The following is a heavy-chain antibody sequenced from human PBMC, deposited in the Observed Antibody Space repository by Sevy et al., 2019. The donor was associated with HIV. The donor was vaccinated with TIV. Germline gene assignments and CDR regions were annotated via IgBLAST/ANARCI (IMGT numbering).Heavy chain of an antibody. CDR3: AREDIRVAGIGYYFHS. J-gene: IGHJ4*02. CDR2: IWYDGTNR. Sequence: GGSLRLSCAASGFSISGYGMHWVRQAPGKGLEWVAVIWYDGTNREYADSVKGRFTISRDNSKNTLYLHMNSLRVEATAVYYWAREDIRVAGIGYYFHSWGQGTLVTVSS. CDR1: GFSISGYG. V-gene: IGHV3-33*01. D-gene: IGHD6-19*01.